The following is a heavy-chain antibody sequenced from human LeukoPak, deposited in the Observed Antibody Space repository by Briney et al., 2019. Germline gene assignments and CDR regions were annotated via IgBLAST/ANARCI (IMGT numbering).Heavy chain of an antibody. D-gene: IGHD6-19*01. CDR2: ISSSSSYI. V-gene: IGHV3-21*01. Sequence: GGSLRLSCAASGFTFSSYSMNWVRQAPGKGLEWVSSISSSSSYIYYADSVKGRFTISRDNAKNSLYLQMNSLRAEDTAVYYCARGGIYSSGWLVYWGQGTLVTVSS. CDR1: GFTFSSYS. J-gene: IGHJ4*02. CDR3: ARGGIYSSGWLVY.